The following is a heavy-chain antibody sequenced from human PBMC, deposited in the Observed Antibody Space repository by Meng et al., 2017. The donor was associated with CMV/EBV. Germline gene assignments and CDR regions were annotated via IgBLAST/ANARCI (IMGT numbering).Heavy chain of an antibody. CDR3: ARDYDDFWSGYRYNWFDP. D-gene: IGHD3-3*01. CDR2: ISSSSSYI. V-gene: IGHV3-21*01. CDR1: GFTFSSYS. Sequence: GESLKISCAASGFTFSSYSMNWVRQAPGKGLEWASSISSSSSYIYYADSVKGRFTISRDNAKNSLYLQMNSLRAEDTAVYYCARDYDDFWSGYRYNWFDPWGQGTLVTVSS. J-gene: IGHJ5*02.